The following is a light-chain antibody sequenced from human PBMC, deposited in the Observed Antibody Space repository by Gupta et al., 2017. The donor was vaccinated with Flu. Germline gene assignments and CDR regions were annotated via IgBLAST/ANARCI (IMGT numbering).Light chain of an antibody. CDR3: QQYYNLPIT. CDR1: QDITNF. CDR2: DAS. J-gene: IGKJ5*01. Sequence: DIQMTQSPSSLSASVGDRITITCQASQDITNFLNWYQQKPGKVPKLLIYDASNLEAGVPSRFSGRGSGTHFTFTISSLQPEDTATYYCQQYYNLPITFGQGTRLEIK. V-gene: IGKV1-33*01.